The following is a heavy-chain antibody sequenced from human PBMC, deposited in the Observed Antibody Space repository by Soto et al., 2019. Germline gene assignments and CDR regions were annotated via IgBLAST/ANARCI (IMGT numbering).Heavy chain of an antibody. CDR3: ATSYYGGNYYGMDV. V-gene: IGHV1-24*01. Sequence: ASVKVSCKVSGYTLTELSMHWVRQAPGKGLEWMGGFDPEDGETIYAQKFQGRVTMTEDTSTDTAYMELSSLRSEDTAVYYCATSYYGGNYYGMDVWGQGTKVTVSS. J-gene: IGHJ6*02. CDR1: GYTLTELS. D-gene: IGHD1-26*01. CDR2: FDPEDGET.